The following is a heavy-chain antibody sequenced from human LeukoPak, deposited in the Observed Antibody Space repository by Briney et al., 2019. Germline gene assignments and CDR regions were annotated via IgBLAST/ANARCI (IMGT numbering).Heavy chain of an antibody. Sequence: GGSLRLSCAASGFTFSSYAMSWVRQAPGKGLEWVSAISGSGGSTYYADSVKGRFTISRDNSKNTLYLQMNSLRAEDTAVYYCAKRGAIFGVVIMYYYYYMDVWGKGTTVTVSS. V-gene: IGHV3-23*01. J-gene: IGHJ6*03. CDR2: ISGSGGST. CDR3: AKRGAIFGVVIMYYYYYMDV. D-gene: IGHD3-3*01. CDR1: GFTFSSYA.